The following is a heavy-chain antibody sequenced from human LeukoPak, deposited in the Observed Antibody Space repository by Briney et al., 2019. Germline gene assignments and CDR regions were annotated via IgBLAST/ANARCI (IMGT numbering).Heavy chain of an antibody. CDR1: GFTFSDYY. CDR3: ARDLSGDSSEPLGYFDY. D-gene: IGHD3-22*01. J-gene: IGHJ4*02. CDR2: ISSSGSTI. Sequence: GGSLRLSCAASGFTFSDYYMSWIRQAPGKGLEWVSYISSSGSTIYYADSVKGRYTISRDNAKNSLYLQMNSLRAEDTAVYYCARDLSGDSSEPLGYFDYWGQGTLVTVSS. V-gene: IGHV3-11*01.